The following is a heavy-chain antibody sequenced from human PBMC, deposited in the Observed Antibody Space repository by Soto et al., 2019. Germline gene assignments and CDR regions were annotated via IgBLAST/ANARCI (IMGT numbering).Heavy chain of an antibody. CDR2: IWYDGSNK. CDR3: AREKDPPYSSGWSYYFDY. J-gene: IGHJ4*02. Sequence: GGSLRLSCAASGFTFSSYGMHWVRQAPGKGLEWVAVIWYDGSNKYYADSVKGRFTISRDNSKNTPYLQMNSLRAEDTAVYYCAREKDPPYSSGWSYYFDYWGQGTLVTVSS. CDR1: GFTFSSYG. V-gene: IGHV3-33*01. D-gene: IGHD6-19*01.